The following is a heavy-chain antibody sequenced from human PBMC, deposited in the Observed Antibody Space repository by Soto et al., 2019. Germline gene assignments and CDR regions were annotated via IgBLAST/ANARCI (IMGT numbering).Heavy chain of an antibody. D-gene: IGHD3-3*01. Sequence: SETLSLSCTVSGGSISSSSYYWGWIRQPPGKGLEWIGSIYYSGSTYYNPSLKSRVTISVDTSKNQFSLKLSSVTAADTAVYYCARHGFPDFVSGYYAAEENWFDPWGQGTLVTVSS. J-gene: IGHJ5*02. CDR2: IYYSGST. V-gene: IGHV4-39*01. CDR3: ARHGFPDFVSGYYAAEENWFDP. CDR1: GGSISSSSYY.